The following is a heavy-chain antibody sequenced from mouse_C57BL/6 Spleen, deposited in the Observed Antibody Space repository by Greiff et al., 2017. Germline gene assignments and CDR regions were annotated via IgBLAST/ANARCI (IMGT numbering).Heavy chain of an antibody. CDR2: LYPGDGDT. J-gene: IGHJ1*03. CDR1: GYAFSSYW. D-gene: IGHD3-2*02. V-gene: IGHV1-80*01. CDR3: ARGQAGYWYFEV. Sequence: QVQLQQSGAELVKPGASVKISCKASGYAFSSYWMNWVKQRPGKGLEWIGQLYPGDGDTNYNGKFKGKATLTADKSSSTAYMQLSSLTSEDSAVYFCARGQAGYWYFEVWGTGTTVTVSS.